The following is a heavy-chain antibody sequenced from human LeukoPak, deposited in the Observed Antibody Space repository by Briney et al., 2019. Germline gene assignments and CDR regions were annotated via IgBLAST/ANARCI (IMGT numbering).Heavy chain of an antibody. CDR2: INHSGST. J-gene: IGHJ5*02. Sequence: SQTLSLTCTVSGGSISSGSYYWIWIRQPPGKGLEWIGEINHSGSTNYNPSLKSRVTISVDTSKNQFSLKLSSVTAADTAVYYCATSTDIVVVPAARGYNWFDPWGQGTLVTVSS. V-gene: IGHV4-39*07. CDR1: GGSISSGSYY. D-gene: IGHD2-2*01. CDR3: ATSTDIVVVPAARGYNWFDP.